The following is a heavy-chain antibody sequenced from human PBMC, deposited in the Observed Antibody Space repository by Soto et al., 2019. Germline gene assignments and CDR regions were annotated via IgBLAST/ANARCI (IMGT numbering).Heavy chain of an antibody. CDR1: GFTFTNSA. J-gene: IGHJ4*02. CDR3: AAVQGGGTTFHF. Sequence: QMQLAQSGPEVKKPGTSVKVSCKTSGFTFTNSAIQWVRQARGQRLEWLGWIVVGSGRTDYAQKFQERLTITMDMSTTTAYMERSSLRLEDTAVYYCAAVQGGGTTFHFWGQGTLVTVSS. CDR2: IVVGSGRT. V-gene: IGHV1-58*02. D-gene: IGHD1-7*01.